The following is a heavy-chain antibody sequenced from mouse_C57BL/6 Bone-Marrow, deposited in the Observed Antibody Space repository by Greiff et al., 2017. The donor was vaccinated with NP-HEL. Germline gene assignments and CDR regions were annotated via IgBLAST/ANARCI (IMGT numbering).Heavy chain of an antibody. Sequence: EVQLQQSGPGLVKPSQSLSLTCSVTGYSITSGYYWNWIRQFPGNKLEWMGYISYDGSNNYNPSLKNRISITRDTSKNQFFLKLNSVTTEDTATYYCARRPPKYYGSSYWAMDYWGQGTSVTVSS. CDR3: ARRPPKYYGSSYWAMDY. CDR2: ISYDGSN. J-gene: IGHJ4*01. V-gene: IGHV3-6*01. CDR1: GYSITSGYY. D-gene: IGHD1-1*01.